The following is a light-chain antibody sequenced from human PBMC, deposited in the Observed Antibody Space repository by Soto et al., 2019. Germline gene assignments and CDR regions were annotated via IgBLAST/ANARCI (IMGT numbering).Light chain of an antibody. CDR2: EVS. CDR1: VSDVGSYNY. J-gene: IGLJ1*01. V-gene: IGLV2-14*01. Sequence: QSALTHPAAVSGSPGRSITISWTGTVSDVGSYNYVSWYQQHPGKAPKLMIYEVSDRPSGISSRFSGSKSGNTASLTISGLQTEDEADYYFSSYTSSSTLFGTGTKVTVL. CDR3: SSYTSSSTL.